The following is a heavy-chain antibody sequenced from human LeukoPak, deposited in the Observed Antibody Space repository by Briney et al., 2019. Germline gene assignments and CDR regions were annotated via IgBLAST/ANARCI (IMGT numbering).Heavy chain of an antibody. CDR3: ARLPGVVTAIRYFDL. CDR1: GFTTGDYG. D-gene: IGHD2-21*02. V-gene: IGHV4-59*01. CDR2: IYYSGST. Sequence: PGGALSISCPASGFTTGDYGMHWVRQVPGKGLGWRGYIYYSGSTNYNPTLKSRVPISADTSKNQSYLKPSSVSSADTAVYYCARLPGVVTAIRYFDLWGRGTLVTVSS. J-gene: IGHJ2*01.